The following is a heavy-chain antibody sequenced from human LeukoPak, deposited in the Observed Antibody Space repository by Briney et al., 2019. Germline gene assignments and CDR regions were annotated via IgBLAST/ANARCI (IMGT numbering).Heavy chain of an antibody. Sequence: GRSLRLSCAASGFTFSSYGMHWVRQAPGKGLEWVAVIWYDGSNKYYADSVKGRFTISSDNSKNTLYLQMNSLRAEDTAVYYCARDRHGDYSFDYWGQGTLVTVSS. CDR2: IWYDGSNK. V-gene: IGHV3-33*01. J-gene: IGHJ4*02. D-gene: IGHD4-17*01. CDR1: GFTFSSYG. CDR3: ARDRHGDYSFDY.